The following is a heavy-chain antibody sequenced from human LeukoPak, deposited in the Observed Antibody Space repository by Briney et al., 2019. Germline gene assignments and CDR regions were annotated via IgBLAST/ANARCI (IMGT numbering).Heavy chain of an antibody. Sequence: PGGSLRLSCAASGFTFSNAWMSWVRQAPGKGLEWVGRIKSKTDGGTTDYAAPVKGRFTISRDDSKNTLYLQMNSLKTEDTAVYYCTTFLYSTRWGSAFDIWGQGTMVTVSS. D-gene: IGHD6-13*01. CDR2: IKSKTDGGTT. CDR1: GFTFSNAW. J-gene: IGHJ3*02. CDR3: TTFLYSTRWGSAFDI. V-gene: IGHV3-15*01.